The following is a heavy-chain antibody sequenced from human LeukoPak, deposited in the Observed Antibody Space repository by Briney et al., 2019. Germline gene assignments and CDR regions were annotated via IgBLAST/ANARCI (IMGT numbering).Heavy chain of an antibody. J-gene: IGHJ4*02. CDR1: GFIFSSYN. D-gene: IGHD3-16*01. Sequence: GGSLRLSCAASGFIFSSYNMNWVRQAPGKGLEWVSSISSSSSYIYYTDSVKGRFTISRDNAKNSLYLQMNSLRAEDTAVYYCARDGGSGADYWGQGTLVTVSS. CDR2: ISSSSSYI. V-gene: IGHV3-21*01. CDR3: ARDGGSGADY.